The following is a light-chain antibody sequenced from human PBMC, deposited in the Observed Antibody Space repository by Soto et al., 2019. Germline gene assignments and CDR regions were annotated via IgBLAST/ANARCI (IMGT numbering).Light chain of an antibody. V-gene: IGKV3-11*01. Sequence: PGERATLSCRASQSVNRYLAWYQQKPGQAPRLLIYDASNRATGIPARFSGSGSGTDFTLTINSLEPEDFAVYYCQQRMHWPPITFGQGTRLEIK. CDR2: DAS. CDR3: QQRMHWPPIT. CDR1: QSVNRY. J-gene: IGKJ5*01.